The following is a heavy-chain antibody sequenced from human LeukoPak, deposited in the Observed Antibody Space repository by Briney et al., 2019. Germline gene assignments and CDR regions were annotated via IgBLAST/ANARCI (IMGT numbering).Heavy chain of an antibody. CDR3: ARSTSLHLWKRVDY. CDR1: GGSFSGYF. CDR2: INHSGST. V-gene: IGHV4-34*01. J-gene: IGHJ4*02. Sequence: SETLSLTCVVYGGSFSGYFWSWIRQPPGKGLEWIGEINHSGSTKYNPSLESRVTISVDMSKNQFSLKLSSVTAADTAVYYCARSTSLHLWKRVDYWGQGTLVTVSS. D-gene: IGHD3-16*02.